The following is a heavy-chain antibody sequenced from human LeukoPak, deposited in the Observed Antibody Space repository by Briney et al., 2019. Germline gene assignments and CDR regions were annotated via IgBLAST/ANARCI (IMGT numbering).Heavy chain of an antibody. CDR1: GFTFSSYS. V-gene: IGHV3-48*02. D-gene: IGHD2-8*02. J-gene: IGHJ3*02. CDR3: ARDSTGGGFDM. CDR2: ISSRSSNI. Sequence: GGSLRLSCAASGFTFSSYSRKWVRQAPGKGLEWVSYISSRSSNIYYADSVKGRFTIDRDNAKNSLYLQVNSLRDEDTAVYYCARDSTGGGFDMWGQGTMVTVSS.